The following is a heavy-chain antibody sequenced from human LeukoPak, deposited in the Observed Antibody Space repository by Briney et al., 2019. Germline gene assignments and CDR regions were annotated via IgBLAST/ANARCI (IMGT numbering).Heavy chain of an antibody. Sequence: GGSLRLSCAASGFTFSSYSMNWVRQAPGKGLEWVSSISGSSSYIYYADSVKGRFTISRHNAKNSLYLQMNSLRAEDTAVYYCAKDQGGGSGRSLDYWGQGTLVTVSS. V-gene: IGHV3-21*04. CDR1: GFTFSSYS. D-gene: IGHD3-10*01. J-gene: IGHJ4*02. CDR3: AKDQGGGSGRSLDY. CDR2: ISGSSSYI.